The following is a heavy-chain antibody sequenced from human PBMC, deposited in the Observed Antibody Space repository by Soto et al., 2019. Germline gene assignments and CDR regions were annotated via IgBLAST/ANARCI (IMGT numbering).Heavy chain of an antibody. CDR3: AKARGFIDPLDY. J-gene: IGHJ4*02. CDR1: GFAFSSYA. CDR2: ISGSTSGT. D-gene: IGHD3-16*02. Sequence: EVQLLESGGGLVQPGGSLRLSCADSGFAFSSYAMSWVRQAPGKGLEWVSSISGSTSGTYYADAVKCRFTISRDNSNNKIYIQMHSLSAEDTAVYSCAKARGFIDPLDYWGQGALVTVSS. V-gene: IGHV3-23*01.